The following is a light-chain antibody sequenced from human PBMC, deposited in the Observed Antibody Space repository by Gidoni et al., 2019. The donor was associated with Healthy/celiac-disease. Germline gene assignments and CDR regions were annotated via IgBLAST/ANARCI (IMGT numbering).Light chain of an antibody. CDR2: DVS. V-gene: IGLV2-11*01. Sequence: QSALTQPRSVSGSPGQSVTISCTGTSSDVGGYNYVSWYQQHPGKAPNLMIYDVSKRPSGVPDRFSGSKSGNTASLTISGLQAEDEPDYYCCSYAGSYTWVFGGGTKLTVL. J-gene: IGLJ3*02. CDR3: CSYAGSYTWV. CDR1: SSDVGGYNY.